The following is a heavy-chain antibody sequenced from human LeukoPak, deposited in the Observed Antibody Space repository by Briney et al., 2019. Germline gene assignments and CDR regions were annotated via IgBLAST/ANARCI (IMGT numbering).Heavy chain of an antibody. D-gene: IGHD3-10*01. J-gene: IGHJ5*02. V-gene: IGHV4-34*01. CDR1: GGSFSGYY. CDR2: INHSGST. Sequence: PSETLSLTCAVYGGSFSGYYWSWIRQPSGKGLEWIGEINHSGSTNYNPSLKSRATISVDTSKNQFSLKLSSVTAVDTAVYYCARLLASGGSGDPNWFDPWGQGTLVTVSS. CDR3: ARLLASGGSGDPNWFDP.